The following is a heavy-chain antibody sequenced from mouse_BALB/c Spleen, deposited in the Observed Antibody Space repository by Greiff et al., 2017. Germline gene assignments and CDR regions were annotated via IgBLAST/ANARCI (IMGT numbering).Heavy chain of an antibody. CDR3: ARSSTATFAY. CDR2: IYPGSGNT. CDR1: GYTFTDYY. D-gene: IGHD1-2*01. V-gene: IGHV1-77*01. Sequence: QVQLQQSGAELARPGASVKLSCKASGYTFTDYYINWVKQRTGQGLEWIGEIYPGSGNTYYNEKFKGKATLTADKSSSTAYMQLSSLTAEDSAVYFCARSSTATFAYWGQGTLVTVSA. J-gene: IGHJ3*01.